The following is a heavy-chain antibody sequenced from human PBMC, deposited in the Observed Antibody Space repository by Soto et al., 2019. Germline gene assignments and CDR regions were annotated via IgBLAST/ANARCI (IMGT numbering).Heavy chain of an antibody. CDR2: INAVHGNT. CDR3: ARGGEVYYIDY. J-gene: IGHJ4*02. Sequence: QVQLVQSGAEEKKPGASVKVSCKASGYTFTGFAIHWVRQAPGQRPEWMGWINAVHGNTKYSQNLQGRLTITPKTSASTAYMELVSLGSGDTAVYYCARGGEVYYIDYWGQGTLITVSS. V-gene: IGHV1-3*05. D-gene: IGHD2-8*01. CDR1: GYTFTGFA.